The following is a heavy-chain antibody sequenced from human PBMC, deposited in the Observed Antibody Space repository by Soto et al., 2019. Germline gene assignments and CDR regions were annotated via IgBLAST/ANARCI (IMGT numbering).Heavy chain of an antibody. CDR3: ARDRFYSGLDV. CDR2: ISYSGTT. V-gene: IGHV4-61*08. Sequence: QVQLQESGPGLVKPSETLSLNCTVSGGSVSTAGYYWSWIRPPPRKGLEWIGHISYSGTTNYNPTLKSRITITVDTSTNQFSLKLSSVTAADTAVYYWARDRFYSGLDVWGQGTTVTVSS. CDR1: GGSVSTAGYY. J-gene: IGHJ6*02.